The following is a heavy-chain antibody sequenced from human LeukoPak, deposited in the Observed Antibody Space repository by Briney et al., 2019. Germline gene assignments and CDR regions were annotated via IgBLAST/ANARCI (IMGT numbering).Heavy chain of an antibody. CDR1: GFTFDDYA. Sequence: GGSLRLSCAASGFTFDDYAMNWVRQAPGKGLEWVSGISWNSGSIGYADSVKGRFTISRDNAKNSLYLQMNSLRVEDSALYHCAKETRGHRPGRDYFGMDVWGQGTTVIVSS. D-gene: IGHD5-18*01. CDR2: ISWNSGSI. V-gene: IGHV3-9*01. CDR3: AKETRGHRPGRDYFGMDV. J-gene: IGHJ6*02.